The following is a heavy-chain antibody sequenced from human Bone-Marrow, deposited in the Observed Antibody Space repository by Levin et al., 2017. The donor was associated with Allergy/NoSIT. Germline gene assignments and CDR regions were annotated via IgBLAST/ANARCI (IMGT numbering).Heavy chain of an antibody. J-gene: IGHJ6*02. CDR1: GYTFTSYG. D-gene: IGHD1-26*01. Sequence: GASVKVSCKASGYTFTSYGISWVRQAPGQGLEWMGWISAYNGNTNYAQKLQGRVTMTTDTSTSTAYMELRSLRSDDTAVYYCARQTRGHSGDGGMDVWGQGTTVTVSS. CDR2: ISAYNGNT. V-gene: IGHV1-18*01. CDR3: ARQTRGHSGDGGMDV.